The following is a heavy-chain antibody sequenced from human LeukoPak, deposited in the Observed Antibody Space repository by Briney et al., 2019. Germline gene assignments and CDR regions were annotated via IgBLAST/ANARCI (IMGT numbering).Heavy chain of an antibody. CDR2: IRCDGSNK. CDR3: VKDLTVMARSRYYFDY. D-gene: IGHD5-24*01. V-gene: IGHV3-30*02. CDR1: GFTFSSYG. Sequence: GGSLRLSCAASGFTFSSYGMHWVRQAPGKGLEWVTFIRCDGSNKYYADSVKGRFTISRDNSKNTPYLQMNSLRTEDTAVYYCVKDLTVMARSRYYFDYWGQGTLVTVSS. J-gene: IGHJ4*02.